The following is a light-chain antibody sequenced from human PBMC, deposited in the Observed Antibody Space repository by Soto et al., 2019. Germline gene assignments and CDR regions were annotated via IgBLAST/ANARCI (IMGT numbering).Light chain of an antibody. CDR3: QQYHRYYT. Sequence: DIPMTQSPSTLSASVGDRVTITCRASQNIITWLAWYQQKPGKAPTLLIYDASSLKSGVPSRFSGSGSGTEFTLTISSLQPDDFATYYCQQYHRYYTFGQGTKLEIK. CDR2: DAS. J-gene: IGKJ2*01. CDR1: QNIITW. V-gene: IGKV1-5*01.